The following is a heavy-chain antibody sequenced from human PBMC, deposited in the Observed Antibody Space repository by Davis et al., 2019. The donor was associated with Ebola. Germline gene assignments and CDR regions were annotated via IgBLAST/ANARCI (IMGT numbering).Heavy chain of an antibody. D-gene: IGHD4-17*01. CDR2: INPSGGST. V-gene: IGHV1-46*01. CDR1: GYTFTSYY. J-gene: IGHJ4*02. Sequence: AASVKVSCKASGYTFTSYYMHWVRQAPGQGLEWMGIINPSGGSTSYAQKFQGRVTMTRDTSTSTAYMELRSLRSDDTAVYYCASDDYGDLSFHYWGQGTLVTVSS. CDR3: ASDDYGDLSFHY.